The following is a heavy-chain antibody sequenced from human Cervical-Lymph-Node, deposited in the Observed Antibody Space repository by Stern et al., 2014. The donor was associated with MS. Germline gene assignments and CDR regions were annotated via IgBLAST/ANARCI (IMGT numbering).Heavy chain of an antibody. J-gene: IGHJ4*02. CDR2: IYPGDSDT. CDR3: ARHTGASSWYPSDY. CDR1: GYTFTDYW. V-gene: IGHV5-51*01. Sequence: EVQLVESGAEVKKPGESLKISCAGSGYTFTDYWIGWVRQMPGKGLEWMGNIYPGDSDTRYSPSFQGQVTISADKSISTAYLQWSSLKASDTAMYYCARHTGASSWYPSDYWGQGTLVTVSS. D-gene: IGHD6-13*01.